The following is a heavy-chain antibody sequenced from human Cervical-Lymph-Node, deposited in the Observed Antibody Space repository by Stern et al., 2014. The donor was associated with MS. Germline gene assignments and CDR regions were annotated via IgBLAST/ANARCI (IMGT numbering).Heavy chain of an antibody. Sequence: VQLVQSGAEVKKPGASVKVSCKASGFGFTRYGYTWVRQAPGQGLECLGWISGVTGKTDFAQKFQGRVMMTIDTTATTAYMELRNLRSDDTAIYYCARVGYGVNYFDFWGQGTLVTVSS. CDR3: ARVGYGVNYFDF. CDR1: GFGFTRYG. V-gene: IGHV1-18*01. J-gene: IGHJ4*02. D-gene: IGHD5-18*01. CDR2: ISGVTGKT.